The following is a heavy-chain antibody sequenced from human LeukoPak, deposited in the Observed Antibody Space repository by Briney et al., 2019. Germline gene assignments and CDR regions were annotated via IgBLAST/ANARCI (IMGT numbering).Heavy chain of an antibody. Sequence: PGGSLRLSCAASGFTFSSYWMSWVRQAPGKELEWVANIKQDGSEKYYVDSVKGRFTISRDNAKNSLYLQMNSLRAEDTAVYYCASFGSGWSFDYWGQGTLVTVSS. D-gene: IGHD6-19*01. CDR2: IKQDGSEK. CDR1: GFTFSSYW. V-gene: IGHV3-7*01. J-gene: IGHJ4*02. CDR3: ASFGSGWSFDY.